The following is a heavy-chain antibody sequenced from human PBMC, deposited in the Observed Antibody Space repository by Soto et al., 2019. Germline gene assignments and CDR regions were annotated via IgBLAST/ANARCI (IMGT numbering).Heavy chain of an antibody. J-gene: IGHJ4*02. CDR2: IHYSGST. V-gene: IGHV4-59*08. CDR3: ARGHYDYWSGYFATIDY. D-gene: IGHD3-3*01. CDR1: GGSISSYY. Sequence: SETLSLTCTVSGGSISSYYWSWVGQPPGKGLEWIGYIHYSGSTKYNPSLKSRVTISADTSKNQFSLKLSSVTAADTAVYYCARGHYDYWSGYFATIDYWGQGTRVTVSS.